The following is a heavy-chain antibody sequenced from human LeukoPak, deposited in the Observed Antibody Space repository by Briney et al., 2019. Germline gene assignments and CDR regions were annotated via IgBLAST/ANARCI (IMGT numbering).Heavy chain of an antibody. J-gene: IGHJ4*02. CDR1: GGSVSGYY. Sequence: SETLSLTCAVYGGSVSGYYWSWIRQPPGKGLEWIGEVNHSGATNYNPSLKSRVSISVDTSKNQFSLKLSSVTAADTAVYYCAARGDYGFLYDYWGQGTLVTVSS. CDR3: AARGDYGFLYDY. V-gene: IGHV4-34*01. D-gene: IGHD4-17*01. CDR2: VNHSGAT.